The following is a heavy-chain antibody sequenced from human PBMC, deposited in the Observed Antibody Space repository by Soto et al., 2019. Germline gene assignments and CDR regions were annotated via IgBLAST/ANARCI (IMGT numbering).Heavy chain of an antibody. V-gene: IGHV4-28*01. J-gene: IGHJ5*02. D-gene: IGHD3-10*01. CDR1: YYSVSNSNW. CDR3: ARTTLRRGNFDP. Sequence: SETLSLTCVVSYYSVSNSNWWGWIRQPPGKGLEWIGYISYTGTTYYNPSLKSRVTMSVDTSKNQFSLQLTSVTAVDTAVYYCARTTLRRGNFDPWGQGTLVTVSS. CDR2: ISYTGTT.